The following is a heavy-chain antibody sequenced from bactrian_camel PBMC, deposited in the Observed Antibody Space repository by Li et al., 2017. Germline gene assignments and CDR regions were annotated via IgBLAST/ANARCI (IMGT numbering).Heavy chain of an antibody. CDR3: AADRFCGGGRGDWATYTY. CDR2: FYTSVGST. Sequence: VESGGGLVPIGGSLRLSCAASINTYSTWCLGWFRQAPGKEREGIAFFYTSVGSTFYADSVKGRFTVSQDNTKTTLYLQMNNLKPEDTAMYYCAADRFCGGGRGDWATYTYRGQGTQVTVS. V-gene: IGHV3S68*01. J-gene: IGHJ4*01. D-gene: IGHD1*01. CDR1: INTYSTWC.